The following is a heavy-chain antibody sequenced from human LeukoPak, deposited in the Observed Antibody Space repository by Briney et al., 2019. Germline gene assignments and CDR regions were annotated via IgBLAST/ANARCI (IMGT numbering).Heavy chain of an antibody. CDR3: ARALSSSWPGSRYFDY. CDR1: GGSISSSSYY. CDR2: IYYSGST. J-gene: IGHJ4*02. V-gene: IGHV4-39*07. Sequence: SETLSLTCTVSGGSISSSSYYWGWIRQPPGKGLEWIGSIYYSGSTYYNPSLKSRVTISVGTSKNQFSLKLSSVTAADTAVYYCARALSSSWPGSRYFDYWGQGTLVTVSS. D-gene: IGHD6-13*01.